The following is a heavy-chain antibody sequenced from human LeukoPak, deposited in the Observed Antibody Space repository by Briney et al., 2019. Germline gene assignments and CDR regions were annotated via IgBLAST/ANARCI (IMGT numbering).Heavy chain of an antibody. CDR2: IYYSGST. Sequence: SETLSLTCTVSGGSISSGGYSWSWIRQHPGKGLEWIGYIYYSGSTYYNPSLKSRVTISVDTSKNQFSLKLSSVTAADTAVYYCARDGDYGMDVWGQGTTVTVSS. CDR3: ARDGDYGMDV. CDR1: GGSISSGGYS. D-gene: IGHD2-15*01. V-gene: IGHV4-31*03. J-gene: IGHJ6*02.